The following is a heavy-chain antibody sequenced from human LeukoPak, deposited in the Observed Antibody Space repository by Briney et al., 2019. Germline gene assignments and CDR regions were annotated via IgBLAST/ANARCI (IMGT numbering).Heavy chain of an antibody. CDR1: GGSISYYY. CDR3: ARKGGHFDY. Sequence: SETLSLTCTVSGGSISYYYWSRLRQSPGKGLEWIGYIYYNGSTNYNPSLKSRVTISVDMSKNQFSLKVTSVTAADTAIYYCARKGGHFDYWGQGTLVTVSS. V-gene: IGHV4-59*01. CDR2: IYYNGST. J-gene: IGHJ4*02. D-gene: IGHD2-15*01.